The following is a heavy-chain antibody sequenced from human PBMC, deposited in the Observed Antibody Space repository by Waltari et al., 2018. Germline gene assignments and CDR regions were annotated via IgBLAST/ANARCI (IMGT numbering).Heavy chain of an antibody. V-gene: IGHV1-46*01. CDR2: INPSGGST. D-gene: IGHD6-13*01. Sequence: QVQLVQSGAEVKKPGASVKVSCKASGYTFTSYYMHWVRQAPGQGLEWMGIINPSGGSTSYAQKFQGRVTMTRDTSTSTVYMELSSLRSEDTAVYYCARDGSRAAERIYYYYMDVWGKGTTVTISS. J-gene: IGHJ6*03. CDR1: GYTFTSYY. CDR3: ARDGSRAAERIYYYYMDV.